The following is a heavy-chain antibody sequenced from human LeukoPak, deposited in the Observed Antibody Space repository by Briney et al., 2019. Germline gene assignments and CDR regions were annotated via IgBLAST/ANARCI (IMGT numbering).Heavy chain of an antibody. J-gene: IGHJ4*02. Sequence: PGGSLRLSCAASGFTFSSYGMHWVRQAPGKGLEWVAVISYDGSNKYYADSVKGRFTISRDNSKNTLYLQMNSLRAEDTAVYYCAKLGYCRGGSCYDYWGQGTLVTVSS. CDR3: AKLGYCRGGSCYDY. CDR2: ISYDGSNK. CDR1: GFTFSSYG. D-gene: IGHD2-15*01. V-gene: IGHV3-30*18.